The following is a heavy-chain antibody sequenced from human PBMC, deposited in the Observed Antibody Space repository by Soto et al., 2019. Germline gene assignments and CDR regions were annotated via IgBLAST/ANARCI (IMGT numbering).Heavy chain of an antibody. CDR3: ATPYHPAAQYYYYYGMDG. Sequence: SVKVSCKASGYTFTSYGISWVRQAPGQGLEWMGGIIPIFGTANYAQKFQGRVTITADESTSTAYMELSSLRSEDTAVYYCATPYHPAAQYYYYYGMDGWGQGTPVSVTS. CDR2: IIPIFGTA. J-gene: IGHJ6*01. CDR1: GYTFTSYG. V-gene: IGHV1-69*13. D-gene: IGHD6-25*01.